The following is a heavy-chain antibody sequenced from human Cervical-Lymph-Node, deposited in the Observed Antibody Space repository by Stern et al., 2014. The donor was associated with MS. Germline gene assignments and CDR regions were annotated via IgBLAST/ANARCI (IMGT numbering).Heavy chain of an antibody. J-gene: IGHJ4*02. D-gene: IGHD3-22*01. CDR3: ARVRADPTYYYDSSGYQGFDY. Sequence: VQLVESGPGLVKPSQTLSLTCTVSGGSISSGSYYWSWIRQPAGKGLEWIGRIYTSGSPNYNPSLNSRVTISVNTSHNPFFLKRSSVTAADTAVYYCARVRADPTYYYDSSGYQGFDYWGQGTLVTVSS. CDR2: IYTSGSP. V-gene: IGHV4-61*02. CDR1: GGSISSGSYY.